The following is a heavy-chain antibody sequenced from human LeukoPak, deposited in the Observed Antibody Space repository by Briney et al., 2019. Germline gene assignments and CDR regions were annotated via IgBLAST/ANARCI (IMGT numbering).Heavy chain of an antibody. J-gene: IGHJ1*01. Sequence: ASVKVSCKASGYTFTGYYMHWVRQAPGQGLDWMGWINPNSGGTNHAQKFQGRVTITRDTSISTAYMELSRLRSDDTAVYYCARDSYYDSSGYYSSEYFQHWGQGTLVTVSS. CDR3: ARDSYYDSSGYYSSEYFQH. D-gene: IGHD3-22*01. CDR2: INPNSGGT. CDR1: GYTFTGYY. V-gene: IGHV1-2*02.